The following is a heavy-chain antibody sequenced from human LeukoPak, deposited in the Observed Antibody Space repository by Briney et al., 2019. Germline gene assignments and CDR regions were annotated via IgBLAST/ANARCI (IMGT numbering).Heavy chain of an antibody. Sequence: GGSLRLSCAASGFTFSSSAMSWVRQAPGKGLEWVAVISYDGSNKYYADSVKGRFTISRDNSKNTLYLQMNSLRAEDTAVYYCARDGITMIVVVNYFDYWGQGTLVTVSS. V-gene: IGHV3-30-3*01. CDR2: ISYDGSNK. CDR1: GFTFSSSA. J-gene: IGHJ4*02. D-gene: IGHD3-22*01. CDR3: ARDGITMIVVVNYFDY.